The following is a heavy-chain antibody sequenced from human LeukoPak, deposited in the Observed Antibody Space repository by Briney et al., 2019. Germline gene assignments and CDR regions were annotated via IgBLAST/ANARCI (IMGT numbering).Heavy chain of an antibody. V-gene: IGHV3-7*01. J-gene: IGHJ4*02. CDR1: GFPFTNKF. CDR3: VREGFYFFDF. Sequence: PGGSLRLSCAASGFPFTNKFMSWVRPAPGKGLEWVANIKQDDSETTYADSVRGRFTIFRANAKDSVDPQMNSVRAEDSATYYCVREGFYFFDFWGQGTLDTVSS. CDR2: IKQDDSET.